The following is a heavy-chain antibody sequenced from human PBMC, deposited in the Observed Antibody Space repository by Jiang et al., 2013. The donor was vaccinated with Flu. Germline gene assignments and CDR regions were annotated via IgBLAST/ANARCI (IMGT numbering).Heavy chain of an antibody. CDR3: ARDKRGSSYAMDV. V-gene: IGHV3-30*03. D-gene: IGHD1-1*01. CDR1: GFTFSNYG. Sequence: QLLESGGGVVRPGGSLRLSCEASGFTFSNYGMHWVRQAPGKGLEWVAVLTYDGTTTVYADSVKGRFAISRDNSKNTLNLQLDSLRPEDTALYYCARDKRGSSYAMDVWGQGTTVTVSS. CDR2: LTYDGTTT. J-gene: IGHJ6*02.